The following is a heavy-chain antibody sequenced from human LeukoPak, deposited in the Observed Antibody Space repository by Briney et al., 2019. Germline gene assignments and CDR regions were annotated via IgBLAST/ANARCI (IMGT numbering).Heavy chain of an antibody. CDR2: INPNSGGT. Sequence: ASVKVSCKASGYTFTGYYMHWVRQAPGQGLEWMGWINPNSGGTNYAQKFQGRVTMTRDTSISTAYMELSRLRSDDTAVYYCARPYDSSGYYIGWFDPWGQGTLVTVSS. J-gene: IGHJ5*02. D-gene: IGHD3-22*01. V-gene: IGHV1-2*02. CDR3: ARPYDSSGYYIGWFDP. CDR1: GYTFTGYY.